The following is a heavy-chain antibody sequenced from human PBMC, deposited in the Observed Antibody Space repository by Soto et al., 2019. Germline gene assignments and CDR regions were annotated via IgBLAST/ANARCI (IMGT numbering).Heavy chain of an antibody. Sequence: QVQLQESGPGLVKPSETLSLTCTVSGGSISSYYWSWIRQPPVKGLEWIGYIYYSGCTNYNPSRKSRCTTSVVTAKNQFSLKLSSVTAADTAVYYCARRGVYRDFWRRTGYYLDYWGQGTLVTVTS. D-gene: IGHD3-3*01. CDR1: GGSISSYY. J-gene: IGHJ4*02. CDR3: ARRGVYRDFWRRTGYYLDY. CDR2: IYYSGCT. V-gene: IGHV4-59*08.